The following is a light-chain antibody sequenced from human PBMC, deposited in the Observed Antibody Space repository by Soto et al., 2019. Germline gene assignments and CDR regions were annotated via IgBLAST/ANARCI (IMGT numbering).Light chain of an antibody. Sequence: EIVLTQSPATLSLSPGERVTLSCRASQSISTYLAWYQQKPGQAPRLLIYDASNRATGVPVRFSGSGSGTDFTLTISSLEPEDFAVYYCQQRNNWPPWTFGQGTKVEIK. J-gene: IGKJ1*01. CDR3: QQRNNWPPWT. V-gene: IGKV3-11*01. CDR1: QSISTY. CDR2: DAS.